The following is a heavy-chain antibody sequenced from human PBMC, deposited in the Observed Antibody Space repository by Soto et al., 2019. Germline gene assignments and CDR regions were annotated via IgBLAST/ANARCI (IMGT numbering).Heavy chain of an antibody. V-gene: IGHV1-18*01. CDR1: GYRFETYA. CDR2: ISAYSVDT. J-gene: IGHJ6*02. CDR3: ARGHGAIRGALDV. D-gene: IGHD1-26*01. Sequence: QVQLVQSGAEVKKPGASVKVSCKASGYRFETYAMTWVRQAPGQGLERMGWISAYSVDTYSAQKFQDRLTMTKDTSTGTAYRELRSLTSDDTAVYYSARGHGAIRGALDVWGQGTTVTVSS.